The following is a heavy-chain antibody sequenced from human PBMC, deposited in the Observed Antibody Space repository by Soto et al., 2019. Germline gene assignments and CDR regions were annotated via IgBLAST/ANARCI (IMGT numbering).Heavy chain of an antibody. CDR2: ISSSMYYI. CDR3: AREKDDEGSSSLRVYYGLDV. D-gene: IGHD6-6*01. CDR1: GFTLSSYR. Sequence: GGSLRLSCRGSGFTLSSYRMTWVRQAPGKGLEWVSSISSSMYYIHYAESVKGRFTISRDDSKNSLSLQMNSLRAEDTGVYYCAREKDDEGSSSLRVYYGLDVWGQGTTVTVSS. V-gene: IGHV3-21*01. J-gene: IGHJ6*02.